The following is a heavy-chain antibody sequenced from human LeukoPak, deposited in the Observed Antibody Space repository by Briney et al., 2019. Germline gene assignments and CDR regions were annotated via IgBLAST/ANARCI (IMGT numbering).Heavy chain of an antibody. CDR2: IYPGDSDT. CDR3: ARPWGDGYNYADY. D-gene: IGHD5-24*01. Sequence: PGASLKISCKGSGCSFTSYWIGWVRQMPGKGLEGMGIIYPGDSDTRYSPSFEGQVTISAEKSNRTAYLQWSSLKASDTAMYYCARPWGDGYNYADYWGQGTLVTVSS. J-gene: IGHJ4*02. V-gene: IGHV5-51*01. CDR1: GCSFTSYW.